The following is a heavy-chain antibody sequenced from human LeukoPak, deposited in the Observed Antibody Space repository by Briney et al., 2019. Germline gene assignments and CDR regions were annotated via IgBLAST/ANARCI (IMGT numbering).Heavy chain of an antibody. V-gene: IGHV4-59*08. Sequence: PSETLSLTCTVPGGSISSYYWSWIRQPPGKGLEWIGYIYYSGSTNYNPSLKSRVTISVDTSNNQFSLKLSSVTAADAAVYYCARWRSFFGSGPTYFHYWDQGTLVTVSS. CDR2: IYYSGST. D-gene: IGHD6-19*01. J-gene: IGHJ4*02. CDR3: ARWRSFFGSGPTYFHY. CDR1: GGSISSYY.